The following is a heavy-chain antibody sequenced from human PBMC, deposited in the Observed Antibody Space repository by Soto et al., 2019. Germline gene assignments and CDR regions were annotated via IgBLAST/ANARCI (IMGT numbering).Heavy chain of an antibody. V-gene: IGHV3-23*01. CDR1: GFTLSSYA. CDR3: AKDEVGKTMIVVVRN. J-gene: IGHJ4*02. CDR2: ISGSGGST. Sequence: GGSLRLSCASSGFTLSSYAMSWVRQAPGKGLEWVSAISGSGGSTYYADSVKGRFTISRDNSKNTLYLQMNSLRAEDTAVYYCAKDEVGKTMIVVVRNWGQGTLVTVSS. D-gene: IGHD3-22*01.